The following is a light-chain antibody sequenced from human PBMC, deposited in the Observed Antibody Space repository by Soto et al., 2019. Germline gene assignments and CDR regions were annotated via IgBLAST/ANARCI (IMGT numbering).Light chain of an antibody. CDR3: QQRSNWAGT. CDR2: DAS. J-gene: IGKJ1*01. Sequence: DIVLTQSPATLSLSPGERATLSCRASQSVSSYLAWYQQKPGQAPRLLIYDASNRATGIPARFSGSGSGTDFTLTISSLEPEDFAVYYCQQRSNWAGTFGQGTKVDIK. V-gene: IGKV3-11*01. CDR1: QSVSSY.